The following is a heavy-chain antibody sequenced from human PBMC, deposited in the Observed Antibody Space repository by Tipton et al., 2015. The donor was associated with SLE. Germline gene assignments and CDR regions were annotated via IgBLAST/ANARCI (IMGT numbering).Heavy chain of an antibody. V-gene: IGHV1-8*02. Sequence: QLVQSGAEVRKPGASVKVSCMASGYTFSTYDINWVRQATGQGLEWMGWMNPNSGNTGYAQKFQGRVTMTRNTSISTAYMELSSLRSEDTAVYYCARALDAFDIWGQGTMVTVSS. CDR2: MNPNSGNT. CDR3: ARALDAFDI. J-gene: IGHJ3*02. CDR1: GYTFSTYD.